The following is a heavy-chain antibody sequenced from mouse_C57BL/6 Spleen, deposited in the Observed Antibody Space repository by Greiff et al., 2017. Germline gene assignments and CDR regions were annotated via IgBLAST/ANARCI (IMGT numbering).Heavy chain of an antibody. Sequence: QVQLKESGPELVKPGASVKISCKASGYTFTDYYINWVKQRPGQGLEWIGWIFPGSGSTYYNEKFKGKATLTVDKSSSTAYMLLSSLTSEDSAVYFCARSPMTTVVGWGYWGQGTTLTVSS. V-gene: IGHV1-75*01. D-gene: IGHD1-1*01. J-gene: IGHJ2*01. CDR1: GYTFTDYY. CDR2: IFPGSGST. CDR3: ARSPMTTVVGWGY.